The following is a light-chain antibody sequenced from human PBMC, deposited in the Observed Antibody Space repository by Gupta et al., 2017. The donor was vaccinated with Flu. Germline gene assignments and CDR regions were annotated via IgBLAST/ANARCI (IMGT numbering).Light chain of an antibody. CDR3: GTWDDSCNVLWV. CDR1: RSNIRSHP. J-gene: IGLJ3*02. CDR2: SNN. V-gene: IGLV1-44*01. Sequence: SVLTQPPSVSGTPGQRVIISCSGSRSNIRSHPVTCYQQLPGPAPKLLLDSNNHRLSGVPDRFSGSKSGASATLAISGLQAEDEADYYCGTWDDSCNVLWVFGGGTKLTVL.